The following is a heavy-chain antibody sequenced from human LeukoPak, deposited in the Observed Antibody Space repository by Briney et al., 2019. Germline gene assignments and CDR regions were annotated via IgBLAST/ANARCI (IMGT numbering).Heavy chain of an antibody. CDR3: AREGGPVGELLQGPQRYHYYGMDV. V-gene: IGHV1-69*04. CDR2: IIPILDIA. Sequence: ASVKVSCTASGGTFSSYAISWVRQAPGQGLEWMGRIIPILDIANYAQKFQGRVTITADKSTSTAYMELSSLRSEDTAVYYCAREGGPVGELLQGPQRYHYYGMDVWGQGTTVTVSS. D-gene: IGHD1-26*01. CDR1: GGTFSSYA. J-gene: IGHJ6*02.